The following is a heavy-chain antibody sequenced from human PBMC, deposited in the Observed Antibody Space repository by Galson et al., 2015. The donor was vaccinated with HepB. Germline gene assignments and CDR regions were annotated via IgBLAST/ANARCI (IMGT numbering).Heavy chain of an antibody. CDR2: TYYRSKWYN. D-gene: IGHD6-6*01. J-gene: IGHJ6*03. CDR1: GDSVSSNSAA. V-gene: IGHV6-1*01. CDR3: ARGIAARPGSYYYYYMDV. Sequence: CAISGDSVSSNSAAWNWIRQSPSRGLEWLGRTYYRSKWYNDYAVSVKSRITINPDTSKNQFSLQLNSVTPEDTAVYYCARGIAARPGSYYYYYMDVWGKGTTVTVSS.